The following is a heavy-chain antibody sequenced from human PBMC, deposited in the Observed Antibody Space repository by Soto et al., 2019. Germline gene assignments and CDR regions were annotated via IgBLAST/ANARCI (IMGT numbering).Heavy chain of an antibody. CDR1: GITFSSYG. CDR2: ISYDGSNK. V-gene: IGHV3-30*18. Sequence: QVQLVESGGGVVQPGRSLRLSCTVSGITFSSYGMHWVCQAPGKGLEWVAVISYDGSNKYYADSVKGRFTISRDNSKNTLSLQMNSLRAEDTAVYYCAKSRGYSYNYGMDVWGQGTTVSVSS. CDR3: AKSRGYSYNYGMDV. J-gene: IGHJ6*02. D-gene: IGHD5-18*01.